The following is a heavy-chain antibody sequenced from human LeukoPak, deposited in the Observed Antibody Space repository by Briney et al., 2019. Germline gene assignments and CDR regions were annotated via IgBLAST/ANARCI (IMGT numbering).Heavy chain of an antibody. V-gene: IGHV3-30*04. J-gene: IGHJ4*02. CDR3: ARGGSYGYLLEIDY. D-gene: IGHD5-18*01. Sequence: PGRSLRLSCAASGFTFSSYAMHWVRQAPGKGLEWVAVISYDGSNKYYADSVKGRFTISRDSSKNTLYLQMNSLRAEDTAVYYCARGGSYGYLLEIDYWGQGTLVTVSS. CDR2: ISYDGSNK. CDR1: GFTFSSYA.